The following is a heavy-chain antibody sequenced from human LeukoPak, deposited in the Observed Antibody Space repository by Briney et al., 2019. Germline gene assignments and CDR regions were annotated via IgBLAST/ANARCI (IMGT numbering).Heavy chain of an antibody. Sequence: PGRSLRLSCAASGFTFSSYGMHWVRQAPGKGLEWVAAISYDGSNKYYVDSVKGRFTISRDNSKNTLYLQMDSLRAEDTAVYYCARARAYCSSTSCHYYYYGMDVWGQGTTVTVSS. J-gene: IGHJ6*02. CDR1: GFTFSSYG. D-gene: IGHD2-2*01. V-gene: IGHV3-30*03. CDR3: ARARAYCSSTSCHYYYYGMDV. CDR2: ISYDGSNK.